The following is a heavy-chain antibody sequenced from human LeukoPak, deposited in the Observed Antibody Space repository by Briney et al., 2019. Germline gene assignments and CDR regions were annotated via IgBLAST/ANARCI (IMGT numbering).Heavy chain of an antibody. CDR3: AKERGYVYPFDY. D-gene: IGHD5-12*01. Sequence: MTGGSLRLSCAASGFTFSSYSMNWVRQAPGKGLEWVSSISSSSSYIYYADSVKGRFTISRDNSKNTLYLQMNSLRAEDTAVYYCAKERGYVYPFDYWGQGTLVTVSS. CDR1: GFTFSSYS. J-gene: IGHJ4*02. CDR2: ISSSSSYI. V-gene: IGHV3-21*04.